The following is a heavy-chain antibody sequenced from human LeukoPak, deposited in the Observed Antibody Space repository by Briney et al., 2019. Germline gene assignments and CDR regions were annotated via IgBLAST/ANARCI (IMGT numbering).Heavy chain of an antibody. V-gene: IGHV3-21*01. CDR2: ISPTTTYI. Sequence: PGGSLRLSCAASGFIISSRYMNWVRQAPGKGLEWVSSISPTTTYIYYADSMKGRFTISRDNAKNSLYLQMNSLRVEDTAVYYCASSVPEEENAFDIWGQGTMVTVSS. J-gene: IGHJ3*02. D-gene: IGHD2-2*01. CDR3: ASSVPEEENAFDI. CDR1: GFIISSRY.